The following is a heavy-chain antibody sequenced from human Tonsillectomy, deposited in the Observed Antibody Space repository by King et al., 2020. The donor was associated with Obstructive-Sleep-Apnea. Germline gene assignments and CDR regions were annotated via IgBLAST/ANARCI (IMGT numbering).Heavy chain of an antibody. Sequence: VQLVESGGGLVQPGGSLRLSCAASGFTFSSYAMSWVRQAPGKELEWVSAINGSGGSTYYADSVKGRFTISRDNSKNTLYLQMNSLRAEDTAGNYCAKDVIRYYDCWSGYLGRDCWGQGTLVTVSS. V-gene: IGHV3-23*04. D-gene: IGHD3-3*01. CDR1: GFTFSSYA. CDR2: INGSGGST. J-gene: IGHJ4*02. CDR3: AKDVIRYYDCWSGYLGRDC.